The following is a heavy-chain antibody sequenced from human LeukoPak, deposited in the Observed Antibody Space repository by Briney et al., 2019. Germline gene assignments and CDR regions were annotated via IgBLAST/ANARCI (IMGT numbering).Heavy chain of an antibody. CDR1: GFTFSSYT. CDR2: ISSSSSYI. CDR3: ARDRNYDYIWGSYRPDYFDY. D-gene: IGHD3-16*02. Sequence: GGSLRLSCAASGFTFSSYTMNWVRQAPGKGLEWVSSISSSSSYIYYADSVKGRFTISRDNAKNSLYLQMNSLRAEDTAVYYCARDRNYDYIWGSYRPDYFDYWCQGTLVTVSS. V-gene: IGHV3-21*01. J-gene: IGHJ4*02.